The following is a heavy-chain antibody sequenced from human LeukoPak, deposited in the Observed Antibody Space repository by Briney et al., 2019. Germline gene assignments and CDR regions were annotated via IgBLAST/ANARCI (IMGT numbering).Heavy chain of an antibody. V-gene: IGHV4-34*01. CDR1: GGSFSGYY. CDR3: ASGGYSRPFDY. D-gene: IGHD6-13*01. Sequence: SETLSLTCAVYGGSFSGYYWSWIRQPPGKGLEWIGEINHSGSTNYNPSLKSRVTISVDTSKNQFSLKLSSVTAADTAVYYCASGGYSRPFDYWGQGTLVTVSS. J-gene: IGHJ4*02. CDR2: INHSGST.